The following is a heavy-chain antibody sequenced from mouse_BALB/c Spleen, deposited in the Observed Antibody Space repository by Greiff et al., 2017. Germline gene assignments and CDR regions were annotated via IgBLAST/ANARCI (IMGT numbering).Heavy chain of an antibody. J-gene: IGHJ3*01. CDR1: GFTFSSYT. D-gene: IGHD2-3*01. CDR2: ISNGGGST. V-gene: IGHV5-12-2*01. CDR3: ARHQGNDGYFFAY. Sequence: EVKLMESGGGLVQPGGSLKLSCAASGFTFSSYTMSWVRQTPEKRLEWVAYISNGGGSTYYPDTVKGRFTISRDNAKNTLYLQMSSLKSEDTAMYYCARHQGNDGYFFAYWGQGTLVTVSA.